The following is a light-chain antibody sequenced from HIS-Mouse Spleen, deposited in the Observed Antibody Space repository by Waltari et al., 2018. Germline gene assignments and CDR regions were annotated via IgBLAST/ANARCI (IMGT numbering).Light chain of an antibody. Sequence: SYELTQPPSVSVSPGQTARITCSGDALPKKYAYWYQQKAGQAPVLVIYEDSNRPPGIPERFAGPSSGTMATLTISGAQVEDEADYYCYSTDSSGNHRVFGGGTKLTVL. CDR1: ALPKKY. CDR3: YSTDSSGNHRV. V-gene: IGLV3-10*01. J-gene: IGLJ2*01. CDR2: EDS.